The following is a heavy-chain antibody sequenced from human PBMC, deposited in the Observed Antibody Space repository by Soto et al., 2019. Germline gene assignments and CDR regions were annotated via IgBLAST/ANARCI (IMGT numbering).Heavy chain of an antibody. CDR2: TSYDGSTK. CDR1: RFTFSSYT. D-gene: IGHD6-6*01. Sequence: GGSLRLSCAASRFTFSSYTMHWVRQAPGKGLEWVAVTSYDGSTKYYADSVQGRFTISRDNSKNTLYLQMNSLRAEDTAVYYCASDVGGSSSLDYWGQGTLVTVSS. J-gene: IGHJ4*02. V-gene: IGHV3-30-3*01. CDR3: ASDVGGSSSLDY.